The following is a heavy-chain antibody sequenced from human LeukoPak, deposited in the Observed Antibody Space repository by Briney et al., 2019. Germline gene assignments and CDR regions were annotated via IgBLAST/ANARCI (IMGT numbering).Heavy chain of an antibody. Sequence: SVKVSCKASGYTFTGYYMHWVRQAPGQGLEWMGGIIPMSTTTKYAQKFQGRVTITADESTSTAFMELSSLRSEDTAVYYCARPRPYYDSWSGYPPFDYWGQGTLVTVSS. J-gene: IGHJ4*02. CDR2: IIPMSTTT. D-gene: IGHD3-3*01. CDR3: ARPRPYYDSWSGYPPFDY. V-gene: IGHV1-69*13. CDR1: GYTFTGYY.